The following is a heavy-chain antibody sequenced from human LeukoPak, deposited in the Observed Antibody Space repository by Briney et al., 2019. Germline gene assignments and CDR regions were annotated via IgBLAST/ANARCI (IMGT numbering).Heavy chain of an antibody. J-gene: IGHJ4*02. V-gene: IGHV3-30*03. CDR2: ISYDGSNK. Sequence: GGSLRLSCAASGFTFSSYGMHWVRQAPGKGLEWVAVISYDGSNKYYADSVKGRFTISRDNSKNTLYLQMNSLRAEDTAVYYCASLYSSSSSMSVYWGQGTLVTVSS. CDR3: ASLYSSSSSMSVY. CDR1: GFTFSSYG. D-gene: IGHD6-6*01.